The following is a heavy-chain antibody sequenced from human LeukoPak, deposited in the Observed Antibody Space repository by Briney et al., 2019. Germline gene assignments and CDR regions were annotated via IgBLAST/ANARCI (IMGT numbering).Heavy chain of an antibody. CDR2: MRSDGNTK. V-gene: IGHV3-33*01. D-gene: IGHD2-2*01. J-gene: IGHJ4*02. CDR1: GFTLSNYG. CDR3: ARHIGVSSTNHFDY. Sequence: GGSLRLSCEASGFTLSNYGMHWVRQAPGKGLEWVAIMRSDGNTKYYADSVKGRFTISRDNSKNTLYLQVNSLRVEDTAVYYCARHIGVSSTNHFDYWGQGTLVTVSS.